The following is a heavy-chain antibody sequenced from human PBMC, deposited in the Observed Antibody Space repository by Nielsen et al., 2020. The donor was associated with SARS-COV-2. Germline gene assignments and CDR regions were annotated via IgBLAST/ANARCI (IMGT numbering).Heavy chain of an antibody. CDR1: GFTFSNAW. CDR2: IKSKTDGGTT. V-gene: IGHV3-15*01. D-gene: IGHD3-16*02. Sequence: GESLKISCAASGFTFSNAWMSWVRQAPGKGLEWVGRIKSKTDGGTTDYAAPVKGRFTISRDDSKNTLYLQMNSLKTEDTAVYYCTTDRYNDYVWGSYRLPDYWGQGTLVTVSS. CDR3: TTDRYNDYVWGSYRLPDY. J-gene: IGHJ4*02.